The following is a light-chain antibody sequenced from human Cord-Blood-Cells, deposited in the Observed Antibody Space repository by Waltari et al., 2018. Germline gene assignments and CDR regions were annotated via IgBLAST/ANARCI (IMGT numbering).Light chain of an antibody. Sequence: SYELTQPLSVSVALGPTARITCRGNNFGRKNVHWYQQKPGQAPVLVIYRDSNRPSGIPERFSGSNSGNTATLTISRAQAGDEADYYCQVWDSSTYVFGTGTKVTVL. CDR3: QVWDSSTYV. V-gene: IGLV3-9*01. J-gene: IGLJ1*01. CDR1: NFGRKN. CDR2: RDS.